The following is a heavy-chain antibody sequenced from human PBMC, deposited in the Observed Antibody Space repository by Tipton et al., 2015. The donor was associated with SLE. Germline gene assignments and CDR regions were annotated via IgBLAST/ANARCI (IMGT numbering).Heavy chain of an antibody. V-gene: IGHV4-39*07. J-gene: IGHJ5*02. Sequence: TLSLTCTVSGGSISSSTYYWGWIRQPPGKGLEWIGSVYYTGNTYYNPSLKSRVTISVDTSKNQFSLKLSSVTAADTAVYYCARAGGGVSNWFDPWGQGTLVTVSS. CDR3: ARAGGGVSNWFDP. CDR2: VYYTGNT. D-gene: IGHD2-21*01. CDR1: GGSISSSTYY.